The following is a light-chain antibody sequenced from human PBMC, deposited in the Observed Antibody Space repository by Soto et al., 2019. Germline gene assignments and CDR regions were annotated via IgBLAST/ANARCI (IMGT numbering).Light chain of an antibody. CDR1: QSISNF. V-gene: IGKV1-39*01. Sequence: DLQMTQSPSALCASVVDSVTMTCRASQSISNFLNWYQQKPGKAPNLLIYAASSLQTGVPSRFSGTGSGTDFTLTISSLQPEDFATYYCQERYNAHIFTFGPGTKVDIK. CDR3: QERYNAHIFT. J-gene: IGKJ3*01. CDR2: AAS.